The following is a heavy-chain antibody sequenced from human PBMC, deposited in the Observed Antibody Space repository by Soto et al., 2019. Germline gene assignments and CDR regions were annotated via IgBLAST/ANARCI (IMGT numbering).Heavy chain of an antibody. CDR2: IWYDGNKK. CDR3: VVDTTGLFDY. CDR1: GFIFSGYA. D-gene: IGHD5-18*01. Sequence: VQLLESGGGLIQPGGSLRLSCAASGFIFSGYAMSWVRQAPGKGLEWVAVIWYDGNKKYYGDSVRGRFTISRDNTKNTLYLEMSSLRAEDTAVYYCVVDTTGLFDYWGQGTLVTVSS. J-gene: IGHJ4*02. V-gene: IGHV3-33*03.